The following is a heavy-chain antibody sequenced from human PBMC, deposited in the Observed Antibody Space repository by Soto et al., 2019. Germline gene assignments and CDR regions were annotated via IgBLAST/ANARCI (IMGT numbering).Heavy chain of an antibody. V-gene: IGHV1-69*01. CDR1: GGTFSSYA. CDR2: IIPIFGAA. J-gene: IGHJ6*02. D-gene: IGHD3-22*01. Sequence: QVQLEQSGAEVKKPGSSVKFSCKASGGTFSSYAISWVRQAPGQGLEWMGGIIPIFGAADHAQKFQGRVTISADESTSTVYLELSSLTSEDTAAYYCGRGRDSSGYHGMDVWGQGTKVSVSS. CDR3: GRGRDSSGYHGMDV.